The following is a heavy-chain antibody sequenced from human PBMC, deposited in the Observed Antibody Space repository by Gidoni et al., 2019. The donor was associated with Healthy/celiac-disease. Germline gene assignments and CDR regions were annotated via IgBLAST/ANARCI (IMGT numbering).Heavy chain of an antibody. CDR2: IYYSGST. Sequence: QVQLQESGPGLVKPSQTLSLTCTFSGGSISSGDYYWSWIRQPPGKGLEWIGYIYYSGSTYYNPSLKSRVTISVDTSKNQFSLKLSSVTAADTAVYYCARDRFGELLGSRYYYYGMDVWGQGTTVTVSS. CDR3: ARDRFGELLGSRYYYYGMDV. CDR1: GGSISSGDYY. V-gene: IGHV4-30-4*01. J-gene: IGHJ6*02. D-gene: IGHD3-10*01.